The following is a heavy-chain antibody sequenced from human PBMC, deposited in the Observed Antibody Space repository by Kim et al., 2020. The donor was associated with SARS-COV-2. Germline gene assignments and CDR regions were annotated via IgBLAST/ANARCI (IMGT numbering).Heavy chain of an antibody. V-gene: IGHV3-23*01. CDR3: AKGSPAATGYFEY. J-gene: IGHJ4*02. Sequence: GGSLRLSCAASGFTFSSYAMSWVRQAPGKGLEWVSAISGSGGSTNCVDSVKGRFTISRDNSKNTLYLQMNSLRAEDTAVYYCAKGSPAATGYFEYWGQGTLVTVSS. CDR2: ISGSGGST. D-gene: IGHD2-2*01. CDR1: GFTFSSYA.